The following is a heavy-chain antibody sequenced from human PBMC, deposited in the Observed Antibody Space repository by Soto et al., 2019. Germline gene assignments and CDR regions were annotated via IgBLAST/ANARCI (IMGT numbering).Heavy chain of an antibody. D-gene: IGHD1-26*01. CDR2: ISGSGGST. J-gene: IGHJ4*02. V-gene: IGHV3-23*01. CDR1: RFTFSSYA. Sequence: GGSLRIGCAASRFTFSSYAMSWVRQAPGKGLEWVSAISGSGGSTYYADSVKGRFTISRDNSKNTLYLQMNSLRAEDTAVYYCAKGRALLDYWGQGTLVTVPS. CDR3: AKGRALLDY.